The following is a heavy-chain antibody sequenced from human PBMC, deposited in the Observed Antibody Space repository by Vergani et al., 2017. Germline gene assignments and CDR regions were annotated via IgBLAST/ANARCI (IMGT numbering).Heavy chain of an antibody. V-gene: IGHV3-21*01. J-gene: IGHJ6*03. CDR2: ISSSCSYI. Sequence: EVQLVESGGGLVQPGGSLRLSCAASGFTFSSYWMHWVRQAPGKGLVWVSSISSSCSYIYYADSVKGRFTISRDNAKNSLYLQMNSLRAEDTAVYYCARDPKFKVGACYMDVWGKGTTVTVSS. D-gene: IGHD3-10*01. CDR1: GFTFSSYW. CDR3: ARDPKFKVGACYMDV.